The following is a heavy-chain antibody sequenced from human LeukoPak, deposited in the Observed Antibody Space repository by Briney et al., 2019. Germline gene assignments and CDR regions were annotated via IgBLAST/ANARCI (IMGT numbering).Heavy chain of an antibody. Sequence: GGSLRLSCAASGYTLSTYWMHWGRQAPRKGLVWVSRINSDGSSTSYADSVKGRFTISRDNAKNTLYLQMNSLRAEDTAVYYCARSGSSGWYDYWGQGTLVTVSP. J-gene: IGHJ4*02. CDR2: INSDGSST. CDR3: ARSGSSGWYDY. V-gene: IGHV3-74*01. CDR1: GYTLSTYW. D-gene: IGHD6-19*01.